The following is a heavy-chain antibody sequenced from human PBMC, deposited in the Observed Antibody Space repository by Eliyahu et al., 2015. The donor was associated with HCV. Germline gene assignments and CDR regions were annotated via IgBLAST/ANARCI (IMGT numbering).Heavy chain of an antibody. CDR3: AKAKRPNHYEYASGSSYYGMDV. J-gene: IGHJ6*02. Sequence: QVQLVESGGGVVQPGGSLTLSCAXSGFTFXDFXXPXVRQAPGXGLEGVAVVTFDGTNKFYTGSVKGRFTISRDNSENTVFLQMNSLRGEDTAIFYCAKAKRPNHYEYASGSSYYGMDVWGQGTTVTVSS. D-gene: IGHD3-10*01. CDR1: GFTFXDFX. V-gene: IGHV3-30*18. CDR2: VTFDGTNK.